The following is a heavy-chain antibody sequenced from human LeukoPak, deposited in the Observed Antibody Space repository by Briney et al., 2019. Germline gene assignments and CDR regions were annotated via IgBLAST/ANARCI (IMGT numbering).Heavy chain of an antibody. V-gene: IGHV4-4*09. CDR2: IYTSGST. Sequence: ASETLSLTCTVSGGSISSYYWSWIRQPPGKGLEWIGYIYTSGSTNYHPSLKSRVTISVDTSKNQFSLKLSSVTAADTAVYYCARLLPLQGGDVWGQGTTVTVSS. CDR3: ARLLPLQGGDV. D-gene: IGHD2-15*01. CDR1: GGSISSYY. J-gene: IGHJ6*02.